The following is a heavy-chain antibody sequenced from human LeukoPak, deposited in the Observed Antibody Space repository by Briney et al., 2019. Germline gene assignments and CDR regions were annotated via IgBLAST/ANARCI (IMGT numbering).Heavy chain of an antibody. CDR1: GYTLTELS. Sequence: ASVKVSCKVSGYTLTELSMHWVRQAPGKGLEWMGGFDPEDGETIYAQKFQGRVTMTEDTSTDTAYMELSSLRSEDTAVYYCARDLRAAAGKLYYFDYWGQGTLVTVSS. CDR3: ARDLRAAAGKLYYFDY. J-gene: IGHJ4*02. CDR2: FDPEDGET. V-gene: IGHV1-24*01. D-gene: IGHD6-13*01.